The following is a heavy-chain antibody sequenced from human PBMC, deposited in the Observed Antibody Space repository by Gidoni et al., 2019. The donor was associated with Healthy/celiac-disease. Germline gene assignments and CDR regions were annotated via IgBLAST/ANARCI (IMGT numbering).Heavy chain of an antibody. CDR1: GGSFSGYY. V-gene: IGHV4-34*01. Sequence: QVQLQQWGAGLLKPSETLSLTCAVYGGSFSGYYWSWIRQPPGKGLEWIGEINHSGSPNYNPSLKSRVTISVDTSKNQFSLKLSSVTAADTAVYYCARGLTLRDGYYYGMDVWGQGTTVTVSS. J-gene: IGHJ6*02. CDR2: INHSGSP. CDR3: ARGLTLRDGYYYGMDV.